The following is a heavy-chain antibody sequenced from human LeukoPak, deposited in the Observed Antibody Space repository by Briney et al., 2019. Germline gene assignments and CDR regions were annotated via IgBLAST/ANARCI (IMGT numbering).Heavy chain of an antibody. CDR2: INDRGGYI. CDR1: GFTFGVYS. Sequence: GGSLRLSCAASGFTFGVYSMAWGREAPGKGLEWVSGINDRGGYIQDADSVKGRFTIARDTSQNTLFLDMNSLRVEDTAVYYCVRERDRGIEVADDFDYWGQGTLVTVSS. J-gene: IGHJ4*02. V-gene: IGHV3-23*01. CDR3: VRERDRGIEVADDFDY. D-gene: IGHD6-19*01.